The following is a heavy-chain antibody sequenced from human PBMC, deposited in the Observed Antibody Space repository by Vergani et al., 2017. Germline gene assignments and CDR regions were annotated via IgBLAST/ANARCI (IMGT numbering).Heavy chain of an antibody. V-gene: IGHV1-18*04. D-gene: IGHD2-2*01. J-gene: IGHJ3*02. CDR3: ARGRWLEIVVPAAFDAFDI. CDR1: GYTFTSYG. Sequence: QVQLVQSGAEVKKPGASVKVSCKASGYTFTSYGISWVRQAPGQGLEWMGWISAYNGNTNYAQKLQGRVTMTTDTSTSTAYMELRSLRSDDTAVYYCARGRWLEIVVPAAFDAFDIWGQGTMVTVSS. CDR2: ISAYNGNT.